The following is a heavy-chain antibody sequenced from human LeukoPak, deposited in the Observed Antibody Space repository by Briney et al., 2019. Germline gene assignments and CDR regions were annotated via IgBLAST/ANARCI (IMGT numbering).Heavy chain of an antibody. J-gene: IGHJ4*02. D-gene: IGHD4-17*01. CDR3: ARLRGPFDY. Sequence: PGGSLRLSCAASGFTFSSYGMHWVRQAPGKGLEWVAVISYDGSNKYYADSVKGRFTISRDNPKNTLYLQMNSLRAEDTAVYYCARLRGPFDYWGQGTLVTVSS. CDR2: ISYDGSNK. V-gene: IGHV3-30*03. CDR1: GFTFSSYG.